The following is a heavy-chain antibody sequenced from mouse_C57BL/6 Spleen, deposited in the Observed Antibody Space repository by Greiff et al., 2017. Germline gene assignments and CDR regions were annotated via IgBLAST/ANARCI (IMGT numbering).Heavy chain of an antibody. D-gene: IGHD2-4*01. V-gene: IGHV1-55*01. J-gene: IGHJ3*01. Sequence: VQLQQPGAELVKPGASVKMSCKASGYTFTSYWITWVKQRPGQGLEWIGDIYPGSGSTNYNEKFKSKATLTVDTSSSTAYMQLSSLTSEDSAVYYCARYEYDVDVAWFAYWGQGTLVTVSA. CDR2: IYPGSGST. CDR3: ARYEYDVDVAWFAY. CDR1: GYTFTSYW.